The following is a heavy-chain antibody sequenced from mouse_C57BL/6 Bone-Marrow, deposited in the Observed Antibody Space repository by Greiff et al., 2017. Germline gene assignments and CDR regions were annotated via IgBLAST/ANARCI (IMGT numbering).Heavy chain of an antibody. Sequence: VQLQQSGAELVMPGASVKLSCKASGYTFTSYWMNWVMQRPGQGLEWIGGIDPSNSYTYYNQKFKGKSTLTVDKSSSTAYMQLSSLTSEDSAVYYCARDYGCDDGDWFAYWDQGTLVTVSA. V-gene: IGHV1-69*01. CDR3: ARDYGCDDGDWFAY. J-gene: IGHJ3*01. D-gene: IGHD2-2*01. CDR1: GYTFTSYW. CDR2: IDPSNSYT.